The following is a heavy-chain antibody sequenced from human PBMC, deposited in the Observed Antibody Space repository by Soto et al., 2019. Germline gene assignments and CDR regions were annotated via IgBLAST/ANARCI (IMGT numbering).Heavy chain of an antibody. J-gene: IGHJ5*02. Sequence: QVQLQQWGAGLLKPSETLSLTCAVYGGSFNGYFWSWIRQSPGKGLEWIGEINHSGRTNYNPSLKSRGTTSVDTSKNQFSLKPTSVTAADTAVYYCARGWDYGDYAWFDPWGQGTLVTVSS. CDR3: ARGWDYGDYAWFDP. CDR2: INHSGRT. V-gene: IGHV4-34*01. CDR1: GGSFNGYF. D-gene: IGHD4-17*01.